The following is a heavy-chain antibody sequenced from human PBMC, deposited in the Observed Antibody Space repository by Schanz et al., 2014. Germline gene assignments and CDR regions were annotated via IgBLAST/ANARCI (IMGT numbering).Heavy chain of an antibody. V-gene: IGHV1-2*04. CDR1: GYTFSSYG. J-gene: IGHJ3*02. CDR2: INPNSGTT. Sequence: QVQLVQSGAEVKKPGASVKVSCKTSGYTFSSYGITWVRQAPGQGLEWMGWINPNSGTTNYAQKFQGWVTMTRDTSISTAYMELSRLKSDDTAVYYCTRGGYSYALSAFDIWGQGTMVTVSS. CDR3: TRGGYSYALSAFDI. D-gene: IGHD5-18*01.